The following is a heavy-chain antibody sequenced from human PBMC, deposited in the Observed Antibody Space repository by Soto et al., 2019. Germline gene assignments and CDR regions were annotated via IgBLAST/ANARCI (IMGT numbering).Heavy chain of an antibody. D-gene: IGHD3-22*01. CDR2: IIPIFGTA. CDR3: AKDRHRSGYPHPLDY. V-gene: IGHV1-69*13. CDR1: GGTFSSYA. J-gene: IGHJ4*02. Sequence: SVKVSCKASGGTFSSYAISWVRQAPGQGLEWMGGIIPIFGTANYAQKFQGRVTITADESTSTAYMELSSLRSEDTAVYYCAKDRHRSGYPHPLDYWGQGTLVTVSS.